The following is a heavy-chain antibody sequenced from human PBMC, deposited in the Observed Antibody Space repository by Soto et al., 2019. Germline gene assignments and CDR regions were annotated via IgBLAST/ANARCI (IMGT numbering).Heavy chain of an antibody. CDR2: VSYSGRT. V-gene: IGHV4-59*01. Sequence: QVHLQESGPGLVKPSETLSLTCSVSGGSINTYYWSWIRQPPGKGLEWIGYVSYSGRTHYNPTLKTRVSISVDMSKNQFSLNLSSVTAADTAVYCCAKDRGPSSYFDYWGQGTLVTVSS. J-gene: IGHJ4*02. CDR1: GGSINTYY. CDR3: AKDRGPSSYFDY. D-gene: IGHD3-10*01.